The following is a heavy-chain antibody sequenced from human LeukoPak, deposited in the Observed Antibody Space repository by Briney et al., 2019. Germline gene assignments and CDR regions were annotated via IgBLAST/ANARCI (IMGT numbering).Heavy chain of an antibody. CDR3: ARDARSHCGTDACYGPYFDY. CDR2: IRGSSTTI. Sequence: PGGSLRLSCAASGFSFSTSSMSWVRKTPGKGLEWISYIRGSSTTIYYAASVKGRFTISRDNARNSLYLQMNDLRAEDTGVYFCARDARSHCGTDACYGPYFDYWGQGSLVTVSS. J-gene: IGHJ4*02. CDR1: GFSFSTSS. D-gene: IGHD2-2*01. V-gene: IGHV3-48*01.